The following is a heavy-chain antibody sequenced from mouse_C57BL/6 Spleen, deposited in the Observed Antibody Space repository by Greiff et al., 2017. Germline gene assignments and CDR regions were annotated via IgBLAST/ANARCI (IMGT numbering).Heavy chain of an antibody. J-gene: IGHJ2*01. CDR1: GYTFTSYG. Sequence: VQLQQSGAELARPGASVKLSCKASGYTFTSYGISWVKQRTGQGLEWIGEIYPRSGNTYYNEKFKGKATLTADKSSSTAYMELRSLTSEDSAVYFCARSSTGLLDYWGQGTTLTVSS. CDR2: IYPRSGNT. CDR3: ARSSTGLLDY. D-gene: IGHD4-1*02. V-gene: IGHV1-81*01.